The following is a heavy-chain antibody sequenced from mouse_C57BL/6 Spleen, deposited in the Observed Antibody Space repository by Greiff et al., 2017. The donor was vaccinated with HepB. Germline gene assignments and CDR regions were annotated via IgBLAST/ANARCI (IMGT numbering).Heavy chain of an antibody. V-gene: IGHV1-55*01. J-gene: IGHJ4*01. Sequence: QVQLQQPGAELVKPGASVKMSCKASGYTFTSYWITWVKQRPGQGLEWIGDIYPGSGSTNYNEKFKSKATLTVDTSSSTAYMQLSSLTSEDSAVYYCARGGAVVGAMDYWGQGTSVTVSS. CDR1: GYTFTSYW. CDR2: IYPGSGST. CDR3: ARGGAVVGAMDY. D-gene: IGHD1-1*01.